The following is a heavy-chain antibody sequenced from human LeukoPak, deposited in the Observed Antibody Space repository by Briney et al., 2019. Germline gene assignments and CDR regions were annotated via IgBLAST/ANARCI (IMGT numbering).Heavy chain of an antibody. D-gene: IGHD6-19*01. Sequence: GGPLRLSCAASGFTFSSYAMSWVRQAPGKGLEWVSAISGSGGSTYYADSVKGRFTISRDNSKNTLYLQMNSLRAEDTAVYYCAKWSVAGPRYFDYWGQGTLVTVSS. CDR1: GFTFSSYA. V-gene: IGHV3-23*01. J-gene: IGHJ4*02. CDR2: ISGSGGST. CDR3: AKWSVAGPRYFDY.